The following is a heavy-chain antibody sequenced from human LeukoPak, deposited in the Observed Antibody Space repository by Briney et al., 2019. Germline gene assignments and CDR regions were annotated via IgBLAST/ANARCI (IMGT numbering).Heavy chain of an antibody. CDR3: ARGDGYNPSYYFDL. CDR1: GFTFSSYA. V-gene: IGHV4-34*01. CDR2: INHSGST. D-gene: IGHD5-24*01. Sequence: PGGSLRLSCAASGFTFSSYAMSWIRQPPGKGLEWIGEINHSGSTNYNPSLKSRVTISVDTSKNQFSLKLSSVTAADTAVYYCARGDGYNPSYYFDLWGRGTLVTVSS. J-gene: IGHJ2*01.